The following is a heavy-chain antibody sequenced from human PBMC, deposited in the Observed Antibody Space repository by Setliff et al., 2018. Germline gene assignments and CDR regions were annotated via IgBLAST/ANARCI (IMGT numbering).Heavy chain of an antibody. J-gene: IGHJ4*02. D-gene: IGHD4-17*01. V-gene: IGHV3-30*02. CDR3: AKDRVDDGVWDFDS. Sequence: GESLKISCAASGLTLINNGFHWVRQAPGKGLEWVGFIRFDGTIKYYADSVKGRFTISRDNSKNTLYLEMNDLRVEDTATYYCAKDRVDDGVWDFDSWGQGILVTVSS. CDR2: IRFDGTIK. CDR1: GLTLINNG.